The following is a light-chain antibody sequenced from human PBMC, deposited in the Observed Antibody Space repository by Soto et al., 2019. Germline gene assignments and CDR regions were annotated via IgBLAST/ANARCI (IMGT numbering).Light chain of an antibody. V-gene: IGKV1-39*01. CDR2: GAS. Sequence: DIQMTQSPSSLSASVGDRVTITCRASQSISSYLNWYQQKPGKAPKFLIYGASSLQSGVPSRFSCSGSGTDFTLTISSLQPEDFATYHCQQSYSTPFTFGPGTKVYIK. J-gene: IGKJ3*01. CDR3: QQSYSTPFT. CDR1: QSISSY.